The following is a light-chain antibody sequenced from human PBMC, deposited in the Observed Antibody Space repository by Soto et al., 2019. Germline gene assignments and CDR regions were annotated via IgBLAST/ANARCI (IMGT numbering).Light chain of an antibody. CDR2: GVS. CDR3: SSYRDSSTYVT. Sequence: QSVLTQPASVSGSPGQSITISCTGTSSDVGGYNYVSWYQHHPGKAPKLMIYGVSNRPSGISNRFSGSKSGNTASLTISGLQAEDEADYYCSSYRDSSTYVTFGGGTQLTVL. CDR1: SSDVGGYNY. J-gene: IGLJ2*01. V-gene: IGLV2-14*03.